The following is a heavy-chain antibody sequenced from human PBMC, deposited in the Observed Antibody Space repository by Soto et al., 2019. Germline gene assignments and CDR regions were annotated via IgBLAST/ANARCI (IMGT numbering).Heavy chain of an antibody. D-gene: IGHD4-4*01. CDR1: GGSINSSDW. Sequence: QVQLQESGPGLVKPSGTLSLTCAVSGGSINSSDWWSWVRQPPGKGPEWIGEIYHSGTTNYNPSLNSRVPISLDKSKNQFALTLGSVTAADAAVYYCRGSTSKSGPYWYLDLWGRGTLVTVSS. CDR3: RGSTSKSGPYWYLDL. V-gene: IGHV4-4*02. CDR2: IYHSGTT. J-gene: IGHJ2*01.